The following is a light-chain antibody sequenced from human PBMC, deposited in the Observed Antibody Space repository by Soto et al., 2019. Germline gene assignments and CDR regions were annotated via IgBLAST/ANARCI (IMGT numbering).Light chain of an antibody. V-gene: IGKV1-17*01. J-gene: IGKJ1*01. CDR1: QGIRND. CDR3: LQYNDYTRT. CDR2: GAS. Sequence: DIQMTQSPSSLSASVGDRVSFTCGASQGIRNDLAWFQQKAGKAPRRLIYGASSLQSGVPNRFSGSGSGTEFTLTIDSLQNEDFAVYYCLQYNDYTRTFGQGTKVDIK.